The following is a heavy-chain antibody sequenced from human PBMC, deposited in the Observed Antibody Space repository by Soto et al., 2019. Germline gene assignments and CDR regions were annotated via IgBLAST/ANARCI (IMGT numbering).Heavy chain of an antibody. D-gene: IGHD3-16*01. CDR2: VYYTGST. J-gene: IGHJ4*02. CDR1: GDSISGSY. Sequence: SETLSLTCSVSGDSISGSYWSWIRQSPGKGLEWLGYVYYTGSTNYSPSLRSRVSISVDTSKNEFSLRLSSVTAADTAVYFCARSVADPYTHINYWAQETRVTV. V-gene: IGHV4-59*01. CDR3: ARSVADPYTHINY.